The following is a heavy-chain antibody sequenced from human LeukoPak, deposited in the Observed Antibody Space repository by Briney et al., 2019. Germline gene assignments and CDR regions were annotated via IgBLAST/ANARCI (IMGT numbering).Heavy chain of an antibody. V-gene: IGHV3-53*01. J-gene: IGHJ3*02. Sequence: GGSLRLSCAASGFTVSSNYMSWVRRAPGKGLEWVSVIYSGGGTYCADSVKGRFTISRDNSKNTLYLQMNSLRAEDTAVYYCARLPNADAFDIWGQGTMVTVSS. CDR1: GFTVSSNY. CDR3: ARLPNADAFDI. CDR2: IYSGGGT.